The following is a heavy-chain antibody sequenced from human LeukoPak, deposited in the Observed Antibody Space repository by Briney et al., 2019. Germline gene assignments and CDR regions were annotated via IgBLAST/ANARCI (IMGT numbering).Heavy chain of an antibody. CDR1: GFTFSSYA. J-gene: IGHJ4*02. D-gene: IGHD3-3*01. Sequence: GGSLRLSCAASGFTFSSYAMSWVRQAPGKGLEWVSAISGSGSSTYCADYVKGRFTISRDNAKNSLFLQMTSLRVEDTAVYYCSREGRDFWSGYHPSHYFDYWGQGTLVTVSS. CDR2: ISGSGSST. CDR3: SREGRDFWSGYHPSHYFDY. V-gene: IGHV3-23*01.